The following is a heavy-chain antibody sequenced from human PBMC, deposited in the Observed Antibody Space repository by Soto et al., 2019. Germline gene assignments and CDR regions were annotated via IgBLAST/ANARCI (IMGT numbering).Heavy chain of an antibody. D-gene: IGHD1-26*01. CDR3: AKDEGGSYCLDY. CDR2: ISYDGSNK. V-gene: IGHV3-30*18. CDR1: GFTFSSYG. J-gene: IGHJ4*02. Sequence: QVQLVESGGGVVQPGRSLRLSCAASGFTFSSYGMHWVRQAPGKGLEWVAVISYDGSNKYYADSVKVRFTISRDNSKNTLYLEMNSLRAEDTAVYYCAKDEGGSYCLDYWGQGTMVTVSS.